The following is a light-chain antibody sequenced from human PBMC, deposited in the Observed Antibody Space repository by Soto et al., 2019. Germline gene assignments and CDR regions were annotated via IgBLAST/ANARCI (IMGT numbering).Light chain of an antibody. CDR2: EVN. V-gene: IGLV2-23*02. CDR1: NSDVGSYNL. J-gene: IGLJ1*01. Sequence: QSVLTQPASVSGSPGQSIAISCTGTNSDVGSYNLVSWYQQRPGKAPKLMIYEVNKRPSGVSNRFSGSKFDNTASLTISGLQAEDEADYYCYSYAGSNTYYVFGTGTQLTVL. CDR3: YSYAGSNTYYV.